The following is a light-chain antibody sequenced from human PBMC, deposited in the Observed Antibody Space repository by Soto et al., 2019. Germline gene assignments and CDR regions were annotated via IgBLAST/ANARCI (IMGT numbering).Light chain of an antibody. Sequence: EIVMTQSPATLSVSPGERATLSCRASQSVSSNLAWYQQKPGQAPRLLIYGASTRATGIPARFSGSGSGTEFTLTISSLQSEDFADYYCQQYNNWPPLTFGQGTRLEIK. J-gene: IGKJ5*01. CDR3: QQYNNWPPLT. CDR2: GAS. V-gene: IGKV3-15*01. CDR1: QSVSSN.